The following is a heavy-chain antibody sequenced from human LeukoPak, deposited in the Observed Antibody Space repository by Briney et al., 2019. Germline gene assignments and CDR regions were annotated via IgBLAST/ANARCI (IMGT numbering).Heavy chain of an antibody. CDR2: VTGSGGTT. CDR1: GFTFSSYA. Sequence: PGGSLRLSCAASGFTFSSYAMSWVRQAPGKGLEWVSTVTGSGGTTYYADSVKGRFTISRDNSKNTLYLQMNSLRDEDTAVYYCAKDATPYGSGRHYFDYWGQGTLVTVSS. CDR3: AKDATPYGSGRHYFDY. J-gene: IGHJ4*02. D-gene: IGHD3-10*01. V-gene: IGHV3-23*01.